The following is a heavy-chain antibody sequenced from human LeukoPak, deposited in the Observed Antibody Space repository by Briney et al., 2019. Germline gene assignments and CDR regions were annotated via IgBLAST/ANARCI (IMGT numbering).Heavy chain of an antibody. Sequence: PSETLSLTCTVSGASVSTGSYYWSWIRQPPGKGLEWIGSIYYSGSTNYNPSLKSRVTISLDTSKNQFSLKLSSVTAADTAVYNCARDRSISWFYYWGQGTLVTVSS. D-gene: IGHD6-13*01. J-gene: IGHJ4*02. CDR1: GASVSTGSYY. CDR2: IYYSGST. CDR3: ARDRSISWFYY. V-gene: IGHV4-61*01.